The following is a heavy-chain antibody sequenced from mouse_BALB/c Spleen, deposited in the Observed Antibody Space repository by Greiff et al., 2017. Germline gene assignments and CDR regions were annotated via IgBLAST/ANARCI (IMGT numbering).Heavy chain of an antibody. V-gene: IGHV5-9-3*01. CDR3: ARQILRMGAMDY. J-gene: IGHJ4*01. CDR2: ISSGGSYT. Sequence: EVKLMESGGGLVKPGGSLKLSCAASGFTFSSYAMSWVRQTPEKRLEWVATISSGGSYTYYPDSVKGRFTISRDNAKNTLYLQMSSLRSEDTAMYYCARQILRMGAMDYWGQGTSVTVSS. CDR1: GFTFSSYA. D-gene: IGHD1-1*01.